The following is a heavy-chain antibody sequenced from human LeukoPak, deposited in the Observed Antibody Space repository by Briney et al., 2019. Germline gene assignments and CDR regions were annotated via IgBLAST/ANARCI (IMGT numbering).Heavy chain of an antibody. J-gene: IGHJ4*02. CDR3: AVQLLSY. CDR2: ISSSSSYI. D-gene: IGHD2-2*01. CDR1: GFTFSSYS. V-gene: IGHV3-21*04. Sequence: RPGGSLRLSCAASGFTFSSYSMNWVRQAPGKGLEWVSSISSSSSYICYADSVKGRFTISRDNSKNTLFLQMNSLRAEDTAVYYCAVQLLSYWGQGTLVTVSS.